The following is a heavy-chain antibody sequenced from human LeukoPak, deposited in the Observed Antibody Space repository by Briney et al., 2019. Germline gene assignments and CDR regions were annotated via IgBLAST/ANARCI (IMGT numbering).Heavy chain of an antibody. J-gene: IGHJ4*02. V-gene: IGHV3-23*01. CDR3: AKTGYDYIWGSYRPTFFDY. CDR1: GLTFSSYA. D-gene: IGHD3-16*02. CDR2: ISGSGGST. Sequence: PGGSLRLSCAASGLTFSSYAMSWVRQAPGKGLEWVSAISGSGGSTYYADSVKGRFTISRDNSKNTLYLQMNSLRAEDTAVYYCAKTGYDYIWGSYRPTFFDYWGQGTLVTVSS.